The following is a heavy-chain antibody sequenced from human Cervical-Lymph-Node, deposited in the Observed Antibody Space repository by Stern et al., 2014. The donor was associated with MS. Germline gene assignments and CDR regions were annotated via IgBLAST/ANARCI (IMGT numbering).Heavy chain of an antibody. Sequence: VQLLESGGGLAKPGGSLRLSCAPSGFTFSDFYMSWIRQAPGKGLEWVSYISTSGSPISYSDSVKGRFTISRDNAKNSLYLQMNSLRAEDTAVYFCARGRTTMAYWGQGTLVTVSS. CDR1: GFTFSDFY. CDR2: ISTSGSPI. J-gene: IGHJ4*02. CDR3: ARGRTTMAY. V-gene: IGHV3-11*01. D-gene: IGHD4-11*01.